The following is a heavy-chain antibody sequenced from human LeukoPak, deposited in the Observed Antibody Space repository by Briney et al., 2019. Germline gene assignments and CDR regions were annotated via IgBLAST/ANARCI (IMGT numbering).Heavy chain of an antibody. D-gene: IGHD1-1*01. CDR1: GGTFSSYA. CDR2: IIPIFGTA. J-gene: IGHJ6*02. CDR3: ARDGSGTSGDYYYGMDV. Sequence: GSSVTVSCKASGGTFSSYAISWVRQAPGQGLEWMGGIIPIFGTANYAQKFQGRVTITADESTSTAYMELSSLRSEDTAVYYCARDGSGTSGDYYYGMDVWGQGTTVTVSS. V-gene: IGHV1-69*01.